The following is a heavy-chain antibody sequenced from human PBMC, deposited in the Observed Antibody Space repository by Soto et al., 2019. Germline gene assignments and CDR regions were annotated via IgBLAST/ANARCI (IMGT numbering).Heavy chain of an antibody. V-gene: IGHV4-59*08. CDR2: IYYSGST. J-gene: IGHJ6*03. Sequence: QVQLQESGPGLVKPSETLSLTCTVSGGSISSYYWSWIRQPPGKGLEWIGYIYYSGSTHYHPSRKNRVTIPVDTSKNQFSLKLSSVTAAHTAVYYCARHRVPSYYYYIDVCGKGATGTVSS. D-gene: IGHD3-10*01. CDR1: GGSISSYY. CDR3: ARHRVPSYYYYIDV.